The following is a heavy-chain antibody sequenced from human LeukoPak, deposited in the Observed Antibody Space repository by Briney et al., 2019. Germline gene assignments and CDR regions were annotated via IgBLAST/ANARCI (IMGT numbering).Heavy chain of an antibody. CDR3: ARDVSSSRVGSPFDY. CDR2: ISWNSGSI. V-gene: IGHV3-9*01. Sequence: GGSLRLSCAASGFTFDDYAMHWVRQAPGKGLEWVSGISWNSGSIGYADSVKGRFTISRDNAKNSLYLQMNSLRAEDTAVYYCARDVSSSRVGSPFDYWGQGTLVTVPS. CDR1: GFTFDDYA. J-gene: IGHJ4*02. D-gene: IGHD6-13*01.